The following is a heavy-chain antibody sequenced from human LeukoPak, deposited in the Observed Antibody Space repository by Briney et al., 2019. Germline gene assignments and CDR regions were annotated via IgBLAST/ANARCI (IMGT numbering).Heavy chain of an antibody. Sequence: SETLSLTCAVYGGSFSGYYWSWIRQPPGKGLEWIGEINHSGSTNYNPSLKSRVTISVDTSKNQFSLKLSSVTAADTAVYYCARGPAITMVRGARRRGWFDPWGQGTLVTVSS. CDR3: ARGPAITMVRGARRRGWFDP. D-gene: IGHD3-10*01. J-gene: IGHJ5*02. CDR1: GGSFSGYY. V-gene: IGHV4-34*01. CDR2: INHSGST.